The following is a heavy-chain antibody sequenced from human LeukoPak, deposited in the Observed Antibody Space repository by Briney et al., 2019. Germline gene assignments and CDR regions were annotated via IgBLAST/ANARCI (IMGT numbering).Heavy chain of an antibody. CDR1: GGSFSVYY. V-gene: IGHV4-34*01. CDR3: ARNPTHYSNYGSDY. CDR2: INHSGST. Sequence: PSETLSLTCAVYGGSFSVYYWSWIRQPPGKGLEWIGEINHSGSTNYNPSLKSRVTISVDTSKNQFSLKLSSVTAADTAVYYCARNPTHYSNYGSDYWGQGTLVTVSS. D-gene: IGHD4-11*01. J-gene: IGHJ4*02.